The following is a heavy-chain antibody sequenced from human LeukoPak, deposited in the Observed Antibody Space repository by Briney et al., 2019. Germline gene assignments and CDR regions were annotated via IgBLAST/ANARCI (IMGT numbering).Heavy chain of an antibody. CDR2: ISSSSSYI. J-gene: IGHJ5*02. Sequence: GGSLRLSCAASGFTFSSYSMNWVRQALGKGLEWVSSISSSSSYIYYADSVKGRFTISRDNAKNSLYLQMNSLRAEDTAVYYCARVGIAARLVRWFDPWGQGTLVTVSS. D-gene: IGHD6-6*01. V-gene: IGHV3-21*01. CDR1: GFTFSSYS. CDR3: ARVGIAARLVRWFDP.